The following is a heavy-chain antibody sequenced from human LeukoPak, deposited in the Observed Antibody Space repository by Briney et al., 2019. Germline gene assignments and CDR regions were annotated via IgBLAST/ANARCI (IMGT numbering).Heavy chain of an antibody. CDR2: IYYSGST. CDR3: ASVRYSSGEGPVDY. CDR1: GGSISSHY. D-gene: IGHD6-19*01. V-gene: IGHV4-59*11. J-gene: IGHJ4*02. Sequence: SETLSLTCTVSGGSISSHYWSWIRQPPGKGLEWIGYIYYSGSTNYNPSLKSRVTISVDTSKNQFSLKLSSVTAADTAVYYCASVRYSSGEGPVDYWGQGTLVTVSS.